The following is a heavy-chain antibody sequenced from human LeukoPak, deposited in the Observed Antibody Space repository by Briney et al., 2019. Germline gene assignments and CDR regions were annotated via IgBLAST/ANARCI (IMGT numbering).Heavy chain of an antibody. Sequence: SETPSLTCTVSGGSISSSSYYWGWIRQPPGKGLEWIGSIYYSGYTYYNPSVESRVTISVDTSKNQFSLKLSSVTAADTAVYYCARDQMGSGNAYYYMDVWGKGTTVTISS. V-gene: IGHV4-39*07. J-gene: IGHJ6*03. CDR3: ARDQMGSGNAYYYMDV. D-gene: IGHD3-10*01. CDR1: GGSISSSSYY. CDR2: IYYSGYT.